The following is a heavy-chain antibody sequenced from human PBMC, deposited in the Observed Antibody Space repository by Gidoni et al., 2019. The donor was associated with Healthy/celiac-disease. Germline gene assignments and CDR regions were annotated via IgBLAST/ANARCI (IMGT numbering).Heavy chain of an antibody. V-gene: IGHV3-21*01. Sequence: EVQLVQSGGRLVQPGGPLIPSCAASGFTFSSYSMNWVGQAPGKGLGWGSTISSSSSYICYADSVKGRFTISRDKAKNSLYLQMNSLRAEETAVYYCVGIEVDDTDYWGQGTLVTVSS. CDR1: GFTFSSYS. CDR2: ISSSSSYI. J-gene: IGHJ4*02. D-gene: IGHD6-19*01. CDR3: VGIEVDDTDY.